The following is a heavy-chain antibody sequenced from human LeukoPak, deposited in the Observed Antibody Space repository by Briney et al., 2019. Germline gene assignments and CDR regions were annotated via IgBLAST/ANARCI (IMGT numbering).Heavy chain of an antibody. V-gene: IGHV1-2*06. CDR2: INPNSGGT. CDR1: GYTFTCYY. CDR3: AGVYCSSTSCSRRFDY. Sequence: ASVKVSCKASGYTFTCYYMHWVRQAPGQGLEWMGRINPNSGGTNYAQKFQGRVTMTRDTSISTAYMELSRLRSDDTAVYYCAGVYCSSTSCSRRFDYWGQGTLVTVSS. D-gene: IGHD2-2*01. J-gene: IGHJ4*02.